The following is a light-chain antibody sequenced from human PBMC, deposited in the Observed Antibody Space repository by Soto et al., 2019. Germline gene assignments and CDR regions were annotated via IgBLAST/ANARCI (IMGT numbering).Light chain of an antibody. J-gene: IGKJ2*01. V-gene: IGKV2-30*02. CDR3: LQGPHWPGT. CDR2: QVS. Sequence: DVVMTQSPLSLPVTLGQPASISCRSSQSLVHSDGTTYLNWFQQRPGHSPRRLIYQVSNRVYGVPDRFTGSGSGTDFTLTISRVEAEDVGVYYCLQGPHWPGTFGQGNKLEIK. CDR1: QSLVHSDGTTY.